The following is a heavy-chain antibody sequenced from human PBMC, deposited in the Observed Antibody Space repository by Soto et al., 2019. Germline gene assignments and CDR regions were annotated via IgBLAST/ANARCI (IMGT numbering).Heavy chain of an antibody. Sequence: GGSLRLSCAASGFTVSSNYMSWVRQAPGKGLEWVSVIYSGGSTYYADSVKGRFTISRDNSKNTLYLQMNSLRAEDTAVYYCASGSSGSYSYYFDYWGQGTLVTVSS. CDR3: ASGSSGSYSYYFDY. D-gene: IGHD1-26*01. CDR1: GFTVSSNY. J-gene: IGHJ4*02. CDR2: IYSGGST. V-gene: IGHV3-53*01.